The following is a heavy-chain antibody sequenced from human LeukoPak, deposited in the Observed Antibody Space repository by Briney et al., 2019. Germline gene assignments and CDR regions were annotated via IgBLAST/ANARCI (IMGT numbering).Heavy chain of an antibody. D-gene: IGHD3-10*01. V-gene: IGHV3-53*01. Sequence: GGSLRLSCASSGFSVTGTHMSWVRQAPGKGLEWVSAIDASGGYTYYADSVKGRFTISRDNSKNTLHLQINSLRAEDTATYDCARHLQSGTLDYWGQGTLVTVSS. CDR3: ARHLQSGTLDY. CDR1: GFSVTGTH. J-gene: IGHJ4*02. CDR2: IDASGGYT.